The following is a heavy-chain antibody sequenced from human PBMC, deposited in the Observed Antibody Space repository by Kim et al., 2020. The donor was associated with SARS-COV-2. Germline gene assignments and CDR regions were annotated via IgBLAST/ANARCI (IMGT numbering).Heavy chain of an antibody. CDR3: AREDGSYFDY. J-gene: IGHJ4*02. CDR1: GFTFSSYA. V-gene: IGHV3-30-3*01. D-gene: IGHD1-26*01. Sequence: GGSLRLSCAASGFTFSSYAMHWVRQAPGKGLEWVAVISYDGSNKYYADSVKGRFTISRDNSKNTLYLQMNSLRAEDTAVYYCAREDGSYFDYWGQGTLVTVSS. CDR2: ISYDGSNK.